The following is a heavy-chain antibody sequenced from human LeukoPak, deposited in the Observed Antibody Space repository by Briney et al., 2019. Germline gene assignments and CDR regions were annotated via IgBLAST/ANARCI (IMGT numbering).Heavy chain of an antibody. Sequence: AGGSLRLSCAASGFTFSSYSMNWVRQAPGKGLEWVANIKQDGSEKYYVDSVKGRFTISRDNAKNSLYLQMNSLRAEDTAVYYCARRPGLFDYWGQGTLVTVSS. CDR2: IKQDGSEK. CDR3: ARRPGLFDY. J-gene: IGHJ4*02. CDR1: GFTFSSYS. V-gene: IGHV3-7*01. D-gene: IGHD1-14*01.